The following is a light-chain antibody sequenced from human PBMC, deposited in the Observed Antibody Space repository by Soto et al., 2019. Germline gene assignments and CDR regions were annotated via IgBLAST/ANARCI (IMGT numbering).Light chain of an antibody. CDR1: SSNIGNNY. J-gene: IGLJ2*01. Sequence: QSVLTQPPSVSAAPGQKVTISCSGSSSNIGNNYVSWYQQLPGTAPKLLIYDNNKRPSGIFERFSGSKSGTSATLGITGLQTGDEADYYCGTWDSSLSAVVFGGGTKLTVL. CDR2: DNN. CDR3: GTWDSSLSAVV. V-gene: IGLV1-51*01.